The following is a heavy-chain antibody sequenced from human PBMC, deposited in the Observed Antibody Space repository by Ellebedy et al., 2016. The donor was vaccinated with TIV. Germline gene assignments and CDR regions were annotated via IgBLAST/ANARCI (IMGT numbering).Heavy chain of an antibody. J-gene: IGHJ4*02. CDR1: GYTFIGYS. CDR3: ARDYDILTGYYPLDY. Sequence: AASVKVSCKASGYTFIGYSLHWVRQAPGQGLEWMGWLNPNNGDTHYAQKFQGRVTMTRDTSISTAYMELRSLRSDDTAVYYCARDYDILTGYYPLDYWGQGTLVTVSS. CDR2: LNPNNGDT. V-gene: IGHV1-2*02. D-gene: IGHD3-9*01.